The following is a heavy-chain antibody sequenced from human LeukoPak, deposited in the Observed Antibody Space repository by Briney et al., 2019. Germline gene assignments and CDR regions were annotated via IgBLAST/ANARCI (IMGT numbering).Heavy chain of an antibody. J-gene: IGHJ6*02. V-gene: IGHV3-23*01. CDR3: AKMSSSWTYYYGMDV. CDR2: TNDSGGST. Sequence: GGSLRLSCAASGFTFSSYAMIWVRQAPGKGLDWVSGTNDSGGSTYYADSVKGRFTISRDNSKNTLYLQMNSLRAEDTAVYYCAKMSSSWTYYYGMDVWGQGTTVTVSS. D-gene: IGHD6-13*01. CDR1: GFTFSSYA.